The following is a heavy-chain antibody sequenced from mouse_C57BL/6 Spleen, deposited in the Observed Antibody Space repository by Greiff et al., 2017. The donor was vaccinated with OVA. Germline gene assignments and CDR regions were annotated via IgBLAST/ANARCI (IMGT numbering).Heavy chain of an antibody. V-gene: IGHV1-82*01. Sequence: QVQLQQSGPELVKPGASVKISCKASGYAFSSSWMNWVKQRPGKGLEWIGRIYPGDGDTNYNGKFKGKATLTADKSSSTAYMQLSSLTSEDSAVYFCARRDYDEDYWGQGTLVTVSA. J-gene: IGHJ3*01. D-gene: IGHD2-4*01. CDR3: ARRDYDEDY. CDR2: IYPGDGDT. CDR1: GYAFSSSW.